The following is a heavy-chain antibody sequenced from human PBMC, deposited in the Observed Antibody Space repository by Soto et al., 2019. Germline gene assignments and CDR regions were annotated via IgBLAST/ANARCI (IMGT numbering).Heavy chain of an antibody. CDR2: IGTAGDP. Sequence: GGSLRLSCAASGFTFSTYEMHWVRQAPGKGLEWVSGIGTAGDPYYPVSVTGRFTISRDNAKNSLYLQMNNLRPGDTAVYYCARVNSTSSAGMDVWGQGTKVTVYS. J-gene: IGHJ6*02. D-gene: IGHD6-6*01. V-gene: IGHV3-13*05. CDR1: GFTFSTYE. CDR3: ARVNSTSSAGMDV.